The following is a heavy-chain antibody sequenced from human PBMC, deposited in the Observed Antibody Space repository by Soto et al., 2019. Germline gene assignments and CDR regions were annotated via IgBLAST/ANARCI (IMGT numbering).Heavy chain of an antibody. J-gene: IGHJ5*02. CDR1: GGSISNYY. D-gene: IGHD3-10*01. CDR3: ARDRRLITMVRGISLWVDP. V-gene: IGHV4-59*01. CDR2: IYSSGST. Sequence: SETLSLTCTVSGGSISNYYWNWIRQSPGKGLEWIGYIYSSGSTHYNPSLQNRVTTSIDTSKNQVSLKVNSVTAADTAVYYCARDRRLITMVRGISLWVDPWGQGTLVTVSS.